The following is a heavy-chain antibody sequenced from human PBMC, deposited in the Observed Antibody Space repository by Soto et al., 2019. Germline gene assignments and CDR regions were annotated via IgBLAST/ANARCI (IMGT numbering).Heavy chain of an antibody. CDR1: GFTFSSYG. J-gene: IGHJ4*02. V-gene: IGHV3-30*18. CDR2: ISYDGSNK. Sequence: GGSLRLSCAASGFTFSSYGMNWVRQAPGKGLEWVAVISYDGSNKYYADSVKGRFTISRDNSKNTLYLQMNSLRAEYTAVYYCANAGGKGFMGYWGQGTLVTVSS. D-gene: IGHD1-26*01. CDR3: ANAGGKGFMGY.